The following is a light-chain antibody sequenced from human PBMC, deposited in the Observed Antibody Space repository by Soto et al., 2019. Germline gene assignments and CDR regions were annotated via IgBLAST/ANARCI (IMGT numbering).Light chain of an antibody. CDR1: QSVSSN. CDR2: GAS. Sequence: EIVMTQSPATLSVSPGERATLSCGASQSVSSNLAWYQQKPGQAPRLLIYGASTRATGIPARFSGSGSGTEFTRPISSLQTEDFAVYYGQEYKNWRQGTFGQGRLLEI. J-gene: IGKJ5*01. V-gene: IGKV3-15*01. CDR3: QEYKNWRQGT.